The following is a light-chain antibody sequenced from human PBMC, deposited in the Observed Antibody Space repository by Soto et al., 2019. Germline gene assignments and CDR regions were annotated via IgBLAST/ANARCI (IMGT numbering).Light chain of an antibody. V-gene: IGLV2-8*01. CDR1: SSDVGGYKS. J-gene: IGLJ2*01. Sequence: QSVLTQPPSASGSLGQLVTISCTGTSSDVGGYKSVSWYQQHPGKAPKLIIYEVSRRSSGVPNRFSGFKSDNTASLAVSGLQPEDEADYYCGADSGSDTFLFGGGTKVTVL. CDR3: GADSGSDTFL. CDR2: EVS.